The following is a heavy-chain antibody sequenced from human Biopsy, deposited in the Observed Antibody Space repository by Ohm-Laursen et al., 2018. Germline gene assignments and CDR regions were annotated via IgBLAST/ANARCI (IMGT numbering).Heavy chain of an antibody. CDR2: ISHTGYT. Sequence: SDTLSLTCTVSGGSFTGHYWTWIRQPPGQGLEWIGHISHTGYTSYKSSLKSRVTISLDTSRKHFSLRLTSLAAADTAAYYCARGSNEYGGLYFPHWGQGTLVTVSS. J-gene: IGHJ1*01. D-gene: IGHD4-23*01. CDR1: GGSFTGHY. V-gene: IGHV4-59*11. CDR3: ARGSNEYGGLYFPH.